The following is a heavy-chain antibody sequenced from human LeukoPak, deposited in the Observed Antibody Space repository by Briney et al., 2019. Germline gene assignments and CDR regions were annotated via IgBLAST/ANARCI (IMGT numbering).Heavy chain of an antibody. V-gene: IGHV3-21*01. CDR3: ARGGTAVEDY. D-gene: IGHD6-19*01. CDR2: ISSSSGYI. CDR1: GFTFSTYS. J-gene: IGHJ4*02. Sequence: GGSLRLSCAASGFTFSTYSMNWVRQAPGKGLEWVSLISSSSGYIYYADSVKGRFTISRDNAKNSLCLQMNSLRAEDTAVYYCARGGTAVEDYWGQGTLVTVSS.